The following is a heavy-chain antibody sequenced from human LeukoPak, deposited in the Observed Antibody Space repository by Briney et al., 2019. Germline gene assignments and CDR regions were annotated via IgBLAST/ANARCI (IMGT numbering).Heavy chain of an antibody. V-gene: IGHV3-66*01. Sequence: GGSLRLSCAASGFTVTTNYMTWVRQAPGKGLVWVSIIYSGGYTDYADSVKGRFTISRDNSKNTLDLQMNSLRAEDTAVYYCARRLEYSGSKGVFDYWGQGTLVTVSS. CDR2: IYSGGYT. CDR1: GFTVTTNY. CDR3: ARRLEYSGSKGVFDY. D-gene: IGHD1-26*01. J-gene: IGHJ4*02.